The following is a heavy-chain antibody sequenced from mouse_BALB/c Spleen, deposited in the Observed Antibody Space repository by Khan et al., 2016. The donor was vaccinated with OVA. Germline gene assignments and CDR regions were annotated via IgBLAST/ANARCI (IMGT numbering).Heavy chain of an antibody. CDR2: IHSSGSI. CDR3: TRDGNYMDY. CDR1: GYSITSGYA. V-gene: IGHV3-1*02. D-gene: IGHD2-1*01. J-gene: IGHJ4*01. Sequence: EVQLQESGPDLVKPSQSLSLTCTVTGYSITSGYAWYWIRQFPGNKREWMAYIHSSGSINYNPSLKSRISVTRDTSKNQFFLQLYSVTSEDPATYYCTRDGNYMDYWGQGTSVTVSS.